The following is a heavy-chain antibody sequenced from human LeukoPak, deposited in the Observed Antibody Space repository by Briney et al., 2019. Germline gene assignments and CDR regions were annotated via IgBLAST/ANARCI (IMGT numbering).Heavy chain of an antibody. CDR3: ARGRIAAAGTFDP. V-gene: IGHV1-8*02. CDR1: GYTFTSYG. CDR2: MNPNSGNT. D-gene: IGHD6-13*01. J-gene: IGHJ5*02. Sequence: ASVKVSCKASGYTFTSYGITWVRQATGQGLEWMGWMNPNSGNTGYAQKFQGRVTMTRNTSISTAYMELSSLRSEDTAVYYCARGRIAAAGTFDPWGQGTLVTVSS.